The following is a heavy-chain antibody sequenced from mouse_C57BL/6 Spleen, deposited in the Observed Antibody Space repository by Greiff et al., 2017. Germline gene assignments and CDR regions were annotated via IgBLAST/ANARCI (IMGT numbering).Heavy chain of an antibody. D-gene: IGHD1-1*01. Sequence: VQLQQSGAELVRPGTSVKVSCKASGYAFTNYLIEWVKQRPGQGLEWIGVINPGSGGTNYNEKFKGKATLTADKSSSTAYMQLSSLTSEDSAVYFCATYYYGSSQSFAYWGQGTLVTVSA. CDR3: ATYYYGSSQSFAY. CDR1: GYAFTNYL. V-gene: IGHV1-54*01. CDR2: INPGSGGT. J-gene: IGHJ3*01.